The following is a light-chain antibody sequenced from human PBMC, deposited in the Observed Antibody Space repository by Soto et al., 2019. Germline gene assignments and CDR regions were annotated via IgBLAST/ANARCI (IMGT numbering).Light chain of an antibody. Sequence: DIQMTQSPSSLSASVGDRVTMTCRAIQSISTYLNWYQQKPGKAPKLLIYAASTLQSGVPSRFSGSGSGTDFTLTISSLQLEDFATYFCQQSFSTPQFTFGPGTKVDIK. CDR2: AAS. J-gene: IGKJ3*01. V-gene: IGKV1-39*01. CDR1: QSISTY. CDR3: QQSFSTPQFT.